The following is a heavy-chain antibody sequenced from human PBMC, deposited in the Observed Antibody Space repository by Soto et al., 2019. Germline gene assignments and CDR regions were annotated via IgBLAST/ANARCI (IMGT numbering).Heavy chain of an antibody. CDR1: GYTFTNYY. Sequence: QVQLVQSGAEVRMPGASVKVSCKASGYTFTNYYIHWVRQAPGQGLEWMGIINPSGGSTRYSPQFQGRLTMTGDTSTSTVDRELSSLRSDDTAVFYCAREASAVAGTNFDYWGQGTLVTVSS. CDR2: INPSGGST. CDR3: AREASAVAGTNFDY. J-gene: IGHJ4*02. D-gene: IGHD6-19*01. V-gene: IGHV1-46*01.